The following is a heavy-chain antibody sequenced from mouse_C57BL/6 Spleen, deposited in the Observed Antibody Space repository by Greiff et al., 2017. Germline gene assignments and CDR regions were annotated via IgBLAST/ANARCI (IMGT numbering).Heavy chain of an antibody. D-gene: IGHD1-2*01. J-gene: IGHJ1*03. Sequence: QVQLKQSGPGLVAPSQSLSITCTVSGFSLTSYGVHWVRQPPGKGLEWLVVIWSDGSTTYNSALKSRLSISKDNSKSQVFLKMNSLQTDDTAMYCCARHDAITEWYFDVWGTGTTVTVSS. V-gene: IGHV2-6-1*01. CDR3: ARHDAITEWYFDV. CDR1: GFSLTSYG. CDR2: IWSDGST.